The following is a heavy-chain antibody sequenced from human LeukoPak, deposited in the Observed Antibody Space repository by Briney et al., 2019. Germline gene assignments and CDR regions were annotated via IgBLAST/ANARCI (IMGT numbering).Heavy chain of an antibody. J-gene: IGHJ4*02. Sequence: SETLPLTCAVYGGSFSGYYWSWIRQPPGKGLEWIGEINHSGSTNYNPSLKSRVTISVDTSKNQFSLKLSSVTAADTAVYYCARGATTRHDFDFWGQGTLVTVSP. V-gene: IGHV4-34*01. CDR1: GGSFSGYY. D-gene: IGHD1-26*01. CDR3: ARGATTRHDFDF. CDR2: INHSGST.